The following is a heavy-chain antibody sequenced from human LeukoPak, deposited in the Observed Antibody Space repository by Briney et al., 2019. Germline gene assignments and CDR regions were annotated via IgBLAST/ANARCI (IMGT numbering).Heavy chain of an antibody. Sequence: ASVKVSCKASGYTFTSYGISWVRQAPGQGLEWMGWISAYNGNTNYAQKLQGRVTMTTDTSTSTAYMELRSLRSDDTAVYYCARVYDILTGYGGWFDPWGQGTPVTVSS. CDR3: ARVYDILTGYGGWFDP. D-gene: IGHD3-9*01. CDR2: ISAYNGNT. J-gene: IGHJ5*02. V-gene: IGHV1-18*01. CDR1: GYTFTSYG.